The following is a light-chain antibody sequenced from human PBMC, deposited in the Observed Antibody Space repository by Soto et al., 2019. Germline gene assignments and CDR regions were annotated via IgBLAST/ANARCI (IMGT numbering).Light chain of an antibody. CDR1: QSVISSY. Sequence: IMMTQSPATLSVSPGQRATLSCRASQSVISSYLAWYQQRPGQAPRLLIYGASGRATDIPDRFSGSGSGTDFTLTILRLEPEDFAVYYCHQYGSSPPTFGQGTKVDIK. V-gene: IGKV3-20*01. J-gene: IGKJ1*01. CDR3: HQYGSSPPT. CDR2: GAS.